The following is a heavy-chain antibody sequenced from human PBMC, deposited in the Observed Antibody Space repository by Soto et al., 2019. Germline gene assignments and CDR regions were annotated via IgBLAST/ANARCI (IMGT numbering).Heavy chain of an antibody. J-gene: IGHJ4*02. CDR3: AKDQGSSWYEIDY. V-gene: IGHV3-23*01. D-gene: IGHD6-13*01. CDR1: GFDFRAYA. CDR2: LSGRGDTT. Sequence: GGSLRLSCAASGFDFRAYAMSWVRQTPGKGLEWVSGLSGRGDTTDYADSVKGRFTISRDNSKNTLYLQMNGLRVEDTAVYYCAKDQGSSWYEIDYWGQGTLVTVSS.